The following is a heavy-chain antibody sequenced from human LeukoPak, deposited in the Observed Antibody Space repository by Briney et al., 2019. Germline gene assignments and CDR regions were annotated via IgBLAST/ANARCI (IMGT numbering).Heavy chain of an antibody. CDR2: IRGGGTDT. CDR3: ARDRSSWYDLGY. D-gene: IGHD6-13*01. V-gene: IGHV3-23*01. J-gene: IGHJ4*02. Sequence: GESLRLSCAASGFTFSGYAMSWVRQAPGKGLEWVSAIRGGGTDTFYADSVRGRFTISRDNSKNTLYLQMNSLRAEDTAVYYCARDRSSWYDLGYWGQGTLVTVSS. CDR1: GFTFSGYA.